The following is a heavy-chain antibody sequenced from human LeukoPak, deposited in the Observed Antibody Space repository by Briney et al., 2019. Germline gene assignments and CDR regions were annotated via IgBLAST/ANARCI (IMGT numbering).Heavy chain of an antibody. V-gene: IGHV3-9*01. CDR1: GFTFDDYA. J-gene: IGHJ5*02. CDR2: ISWNSGSI. Sequence: GRSLRLSCAASGFTFDDYAMHWVRQAPGKGLEWVSGISWNSGSIGYADSVKGRFTISRDNAKNSLYLQMNSLRAEDTALYYCAKGQLLDNRFDPWGQGTLVTVSS. D-gene: IGHD1-26*01. CDR3: AKGQLLDNRFDP.